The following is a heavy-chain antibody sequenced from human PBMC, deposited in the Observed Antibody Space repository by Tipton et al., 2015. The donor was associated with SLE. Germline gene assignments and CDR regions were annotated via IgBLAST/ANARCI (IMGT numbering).Heavy chain of an antibody. CDR1: GFTFSSFW. CDR3: ARDRNPIYYYYGMDV. J-gene: IGHJ6*02. V-gene: IGHV3-7*01. D-gene: IGHD1-14*01. CDR2: IKEDGSEQ. Sequence: SLRLSCAASGFTFSSFWMSWVRQAPGKGLEWVANIKEDGSEQYYVDSLKGRFTISRDNAKNSLYLQMSSLRAEDTAVYYCARDRNPIYYYYGMDVWGRGTTVTVSS.